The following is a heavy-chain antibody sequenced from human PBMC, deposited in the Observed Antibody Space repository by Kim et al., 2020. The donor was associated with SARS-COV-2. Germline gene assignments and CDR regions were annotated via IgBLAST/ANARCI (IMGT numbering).Heavy chain of an antibody. V-gene: IGHV3-23*01. Sequence: GGSLRLSCTASGFTFSSYAMSWVRQAPGKGLDWVSSISTSTGSTFYADSVKGRFTISRDNSKNTLYLQMNSLRAEDTAVYYCAKSPKRPVTISYYYYGMDVWGQGTTVTVSS. CDR1: GFTFSSYA. J-gene: IGHJ6*02. CDR2: ISTSTGST. D-gene: IGHD4-17*01. CDR3: AKSPKRPVTISYYYYGMDV.